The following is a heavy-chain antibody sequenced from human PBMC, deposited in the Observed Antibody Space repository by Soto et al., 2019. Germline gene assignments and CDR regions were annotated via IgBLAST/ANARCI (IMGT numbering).Heavy chain of an antibody. V-gene: IGHV3-72*01. CDR1: GFTFSDHY. CDR3: VKILKPTGTVIAY. Sequence: EVQLVESGGGLVQPGGSLRLSCAASGFTFSDHYMDWVRQAPGKGLEWVGRARDKANGYTTAYAASVKGRFTVSRDDSKNLVHLQMNSLKTEDTAVYYCVKILKPTGTVIAYGGQGTLVTVSS. J-gene: IGHJ4*02. D-gene: IGHD4-4*01. CDR2: ARDKANGYTT.